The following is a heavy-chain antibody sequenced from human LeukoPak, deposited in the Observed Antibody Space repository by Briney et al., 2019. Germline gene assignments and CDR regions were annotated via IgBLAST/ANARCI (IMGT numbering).Heavy chain of an antibody. D-gene: IGHD3-16*01. Sequence: SETLSLTCAVYGGSFSGYYWSWIRQPPGKGLEWIGEINHSGSTNYNPSLKSRVTISVDTSKNQFSLKLSSVTAADTAVYYCARDDALGDNALDIWGQGTMVTVSS. CDR1: GGSFSGYY. CDR3: ARDDALGDNALDI. CDR2: INHSGST. V-gene: IGHV4-34*01. J-gene: IGHJ3*02.